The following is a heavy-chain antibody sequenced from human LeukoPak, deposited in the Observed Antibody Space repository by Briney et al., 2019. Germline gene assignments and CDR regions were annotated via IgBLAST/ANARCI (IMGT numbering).Heavy chain of an antibody. J-gene: IGHJ4*02. Sequence: ASVKVSCKASGYTFTGYYMHWVRQAPGQGLEWMGWINPNSGGTNYAQKFQGRVTMTRDRSISTAYMELSRLRSDDTAVYYCAREEDTAMVPFDYWGQGTLVTVSS. V-gene: IGHV1-2*02. D-gene: IGHD5-18*01. CDR3: AREEDTAMVPFDY. CDR1: GYTFTGYY. CDR2: INPNSGGT.